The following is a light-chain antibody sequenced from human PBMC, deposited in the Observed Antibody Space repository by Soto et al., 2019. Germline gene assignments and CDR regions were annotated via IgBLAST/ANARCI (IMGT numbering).Light chain of an antibody. V-gene: IGKV3D-15*01. CDR3: QQYSKSPLT. Sequence: EIVMTQSPATLSVSPGERATLSCRARQSVSSNLAWYQQKPGQAPRLLIYGASTRATGIPDRFSGSGSGTDFTLTISRLEPEDFAVYYCQQYSKSPLTFGPGTKVDI. CDR2: GAS. J-gene: IGKJ3*01. CDR1: QSVSSN.